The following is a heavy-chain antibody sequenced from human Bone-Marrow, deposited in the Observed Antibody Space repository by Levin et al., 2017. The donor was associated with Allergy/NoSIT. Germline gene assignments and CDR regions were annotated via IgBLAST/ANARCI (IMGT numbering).Heavy chain of an antibody. CDR1: GFTFSSYA. CDR2: ISYDGSNR. D-gene: IGHD1-26*01. Sequence: GGSLRLSCAASGFTFSSYAMHWVRQAPGKGLEWVAVISYDGSNRYYADSVKGRFTISRDNSKNTLYLQMNSLRAEDTAVYYCARDRGPSGSYFYFDYWGQGTLVTVSS. CDR3: ARDRGPSGSYFYFDY. V-gene: IGHV3-30-3*01. J-gene: IGHJ4*02.